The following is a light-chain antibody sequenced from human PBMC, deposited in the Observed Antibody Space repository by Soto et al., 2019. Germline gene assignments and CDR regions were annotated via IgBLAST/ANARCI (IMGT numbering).Light chain of an antibody. Sequence: DIQMTQSPSSLSASVGDRVTITCRASQSISSYLNWYQQKPGKAPKLLIYAASSLQSGVPSRFSGSGSATDFPLTISSLQPEDFATYYCQQSYRTPPYTFGQGTKLEIK. CDR1: QSISSY. J-gene: IGKJ2*01. CDR3: QQSYRTPPYT. CDR2: AAS. V-gene: IGKV1-39*01.